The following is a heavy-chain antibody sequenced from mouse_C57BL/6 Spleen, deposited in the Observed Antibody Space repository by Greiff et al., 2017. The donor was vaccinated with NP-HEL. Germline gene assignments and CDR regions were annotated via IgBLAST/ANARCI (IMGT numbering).Heavy chain of an antibody. CDR2: ISNLAYSI. CDR3: ARHDGYYEYFDV. Sequence: EVMLVESGGGLVQPGGSLKLSCAASGFTFSDYGMAWVRQAPRKGPEWVAFISNLAYSIYYADTVTGRFTISRENAKNTLYLEMSSLRSEDTAMYYCARHDGYYEYFDVWGTGTTVTVSS. CDR1: GFTFSDYG. V-gene: IGHV5-15*01. J-gene: IGHJ1*03. D-gene: IGHD2-3*01.